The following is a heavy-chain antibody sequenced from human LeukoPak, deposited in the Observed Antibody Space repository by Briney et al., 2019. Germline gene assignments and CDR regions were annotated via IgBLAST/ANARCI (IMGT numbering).Heavy chain of an antibody. CDR2: LLYDGSSK. Sequence: GGSLRLSCAGSGFTLSSNAMHWVRQAPGKGLEWVAVLLYDGSSKYYADSVKDRFTISRDNSKNTLYLQMNSLKAEDTAVFYCARGLYYYGSGSYSYYGMDVWGRGTTVIVSS. CDR1: GFTLSSNA. J-gene: IGHJ6*02. V-gene: IGHV3-30-3*01. CDR3: ARGLYYYGSGSYSYYGMDV. D-gene: IGHD3-10*01.